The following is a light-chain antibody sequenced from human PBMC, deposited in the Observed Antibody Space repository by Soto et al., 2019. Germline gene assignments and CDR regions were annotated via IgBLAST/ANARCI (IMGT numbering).Light chain of an antibody. CDR3: QQYNSDWK. J-gene: IGKJ1*01. V-gene: IGKV1-5*01. CDR1: QSINTW. Sequence: DIQMTQSPSTLSASVGDRVTIACRASQSINTWLAWYQKKPGKPPKLLIYDASSLQSGVPSRLSGSGSGTEFTLTIRSLQPDDFATYYCQQYNSDWKFGQGTKVDIK. CDR2: DAS.